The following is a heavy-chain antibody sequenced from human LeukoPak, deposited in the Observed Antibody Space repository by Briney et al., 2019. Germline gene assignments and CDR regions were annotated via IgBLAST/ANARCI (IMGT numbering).Heavy chain of an antibody. D-gene: IGHD6-13*01. J-gene: IGHJ4*02. CDR3: ARHKASRVYGSSWYPPDY. Sequence: SETLSLNCTGSGGSIRSSSYYWRWIRQPPGKGLEWIARIHYTWSSYYNPSLNSRVTISVDTSKNQFSLKLSPVTAADTAVDYGARHKASRVYGSSWYPPDYWGQGTLVTVSS. V-gene: IGHV4-39*01. CDR2: IHYTWSS. CDR1: GGSIRSSSYY.